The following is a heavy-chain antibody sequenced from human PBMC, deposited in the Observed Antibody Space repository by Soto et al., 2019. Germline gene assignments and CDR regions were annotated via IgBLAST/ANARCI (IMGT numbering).Heavy chain of an antibody. V-gene: IGHV4-39*01. D-gene: IGHD7-27*01. Sequence: SETLSLTCTVSGGSISSSIYYWGWIRQPPGKGLEWIGSIYYSGSTYYNPSLKSRVTISVDTSKNQFSLKLSSVTAADTAVYYCARPYPGEDYWGQGTLVTVSS. CDR1: GGSISSSIYY. J-gene: IGHJ4*02. CDR3: ARPYPGEDY. CDR2: IYYSGST.